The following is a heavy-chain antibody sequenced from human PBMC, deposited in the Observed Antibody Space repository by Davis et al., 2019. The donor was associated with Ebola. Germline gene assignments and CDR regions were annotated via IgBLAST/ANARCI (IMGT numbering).Heavy chain of an antibody. CDR3: ARQTYYYDSRGHSRAFQH. Sequence: SDTLSLTCTVSGGSIISPTYYWGWIRQPPGKGLEWIGSIYYSGSTFHNPSLKSRVTISVDTSKNQFSLKLNSVTAADTAVYYCARQTYYYDSRGHSRAFQHWGQGTLVTVSS. J-gene: IGHJ1*01. CDR1: GGSIISPTYY. V-gene: IGHV4-39*01. CDR2: IYYSGST. D-gene: IGHD3-22*01.